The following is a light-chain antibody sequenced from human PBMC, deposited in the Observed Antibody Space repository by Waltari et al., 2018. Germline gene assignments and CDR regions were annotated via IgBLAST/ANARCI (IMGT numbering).Light chain of an antibody. CDR1: SSDVGGYNP. CDR3: GSYADTSTWV. V-gene: IGLV2-8*01. J-gene: IGLJ3*02. CDR2: DVN. Sequence: QSVLTQPPSASGSPGQSVTISCTGSSSDVGGYNPGPWYQRHPGKAPKLMIYDVNKRPSGVPDRFSGSKSGNTASLTVSGLQVEDEGDYYCGSYADTSTWVFGGGTSLTVL.